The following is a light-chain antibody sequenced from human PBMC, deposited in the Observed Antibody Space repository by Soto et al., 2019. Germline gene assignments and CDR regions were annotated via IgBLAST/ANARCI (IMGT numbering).Light chain of an antibody. J-gene: IGKJ2*01. CDR3: QQSGSSFYT. V-gene: IGKV3-20*01. CDR2: GAS. CDR1: QSVSSDY. Sequence: EIVLTQSPGTLSLSPGERATLSCRASQSVSSDYLAWYQQIPGQAPRLLIYGASSRASGIPDRFSGSGSGTDFPLTISGLEPEDCAVYYCQQSGSSFYTFGQGTKLEIK.